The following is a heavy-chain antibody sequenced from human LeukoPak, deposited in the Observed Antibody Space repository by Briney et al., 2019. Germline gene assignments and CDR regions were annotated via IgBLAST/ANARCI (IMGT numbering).Heavy chain of an antibody. CDR3: AKSARDIVVVPAANYFDY. CDR2: IYSGGST. CDR1: GFTVSSTY. V-gene: IGHV3-53*01. J-gene: IGHJ4*02. D-gene: IGHD2-2*01. Sequence: TGGSLRLSCAASGFTVSSTYMSWVRQAPGKGLEWVSVIYSGGSTYYADSVKGRFTISRDNSKNTLYLQMNSLRAEDTAVYYCAKSARDIVVVPAANYFDYWGQGTLVTVSS.